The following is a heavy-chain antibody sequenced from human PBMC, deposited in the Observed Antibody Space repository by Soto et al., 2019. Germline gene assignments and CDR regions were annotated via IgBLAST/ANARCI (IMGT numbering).Heavy chain of an antibody. V-gene: IGHV6-1*01. J-gene: IGHJ6*02. CDR3: ARLVYGGNSHYYYYGMDV. CDR1: GDSVSSNSAA. Sequence: SQTLSLTCAISGDSVSSNSAAWNWIRQSPSRGLKWLGRTYYRSKWYNDYAVSVKSRITINPDTSKNQFSLQLNSVTPEDTAVYYCARLVYGGNSHYYYYGMDVWGQGTTVTVSS. D-gene: IGHD4-17*01. CDR2: TYYRSKWYN.